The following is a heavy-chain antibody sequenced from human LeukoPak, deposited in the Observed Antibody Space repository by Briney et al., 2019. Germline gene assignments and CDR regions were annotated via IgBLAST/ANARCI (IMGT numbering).Heavy chain of an antibody. J-gene: IGHJ4*02. Sequence: ASVKVSCKASGYTFTGYYMHWVRQAPGQGLEWMGWINPNSGGTNYAQKFQGRVTMTRDTSISTAYMELSRLRSDDTAVYYCARDLNGMGIAAAGFDYWGQGTLVTVSS. CDR3: ARDLNGMGIAAAGFDY. CDR1: GYTFTGYY. V-gene: IGHV1-2*02. CDR2: INPNSGGT. D-gene: IGHD6-13*01.